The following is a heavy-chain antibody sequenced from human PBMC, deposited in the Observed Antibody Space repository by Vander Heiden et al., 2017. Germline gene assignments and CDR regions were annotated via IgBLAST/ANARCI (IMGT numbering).Heavy chain of an antibody. CDR1: GFTFRSFG. CDR3: AMQCSSNSCYTFMDV. D-gene: IGHD2-2*02. Sequence: EVQLVESGDGSVQPGGSRRLSWAASGFTFRSFGMNWVRQAPGNGLEWVSYMSSSSGTVAYADSVKGRFTISRDNGKNSLYLQMNSLRPEHTAVYYCAMQCSSNSCYTFMDVW. J-gene: IGHJ6*01. CDR2: MSSSSGTV. V-gene: IGHV3-48*01.